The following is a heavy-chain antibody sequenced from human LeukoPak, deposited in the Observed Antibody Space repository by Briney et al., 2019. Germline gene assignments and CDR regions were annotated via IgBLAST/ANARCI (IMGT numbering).Heavy chain of an antibody. Sequence: SETLSLTCTVSGDSVSNGNYYWSWLRQPPGKALEWIGYIYYTGKTNYNPSLKSRVTISVDTSKNQFSLKLSSVTAADTAVYYCARGAYGDPTSFDYWGQGTLVTVSS. CDR1: GDSVSNGNYY. CDR2: IYYTGKT. CDR3: ARGAYGDPTSFDY. V-gene: IGHV4-61*01. D-gene: IGHD4-17*01. J-gene: IGHJ4*02.